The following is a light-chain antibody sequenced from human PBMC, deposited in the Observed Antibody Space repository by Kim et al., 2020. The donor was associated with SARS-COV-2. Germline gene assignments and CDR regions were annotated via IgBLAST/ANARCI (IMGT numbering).Light chain of an antibody. CDR2: DAA. CDR1: HSMVIS. Sequence: PGEGATLSFRASHSMVISLAWYQQTRGQAPRLLIYDAAIRATGIPDRFSGSGSGTDFTLTIGGLDPEDFGVYFCQQHGKWPPAPSFGGGTKVDIK. V-gene: IGKV3-11*01. J-gene: IGKJ4*01. CDR3: QQHGKWPPAPS.